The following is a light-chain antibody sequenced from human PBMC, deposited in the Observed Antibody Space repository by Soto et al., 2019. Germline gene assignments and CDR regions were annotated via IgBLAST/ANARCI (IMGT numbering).Light chain of an antibody. CDR1: QSVSSNH. Sequence: DIVLTQSPGTLSLSPGEIATLSCRASQSVSSNHLAWYQQKPGQAPRLLIYGGSSRATGIPVRFSGSGPETDFTLTITRLEPEDFAVYYCQQYSSSRTFGQGTKVDIK. CDR2: GGS. J-gene: IGKJ1*01. V-gene: IGKV3-20*01. CDR3: QQYSSSRT.